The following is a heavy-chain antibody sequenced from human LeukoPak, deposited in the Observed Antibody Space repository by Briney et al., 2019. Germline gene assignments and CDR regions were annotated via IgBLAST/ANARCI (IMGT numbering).Heavy chain of an antibody. Sequence: SETLSLTCAVSGGTFRGYYWSWLRQPPGTGLAWLGEIDHTGSTNYNPSLESRVTLSVDTSRNQVSLNLNSLTAADTAVYYCARGLRFHVGSGNWFDLWGQGTLVSVPS. CDR2: IDHTGST. D-gene: IGHD3-10*01. CDR1: GGTFRGYY. J-gene: IGHJ5*02. CDR3: ARGLRFHVGSGNWFDL. V-gene: IGHV4-34*01.